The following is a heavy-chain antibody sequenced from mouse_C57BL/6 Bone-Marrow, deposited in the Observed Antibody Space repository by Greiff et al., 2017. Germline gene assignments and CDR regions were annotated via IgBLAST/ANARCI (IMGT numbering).Heavy chain of an antibody. Sequence: EVQWVESGGDLVKPGGSLKLSCAVSGFTFSSYGMSWVRQTPDRRLEWVATISSGGSFLYYLDSVKVRFPISRDNAKNTLYLQMSSRKAEDTTRYYCARLLDYAMDYWGQGTSGTVSS. CDR3: ARLLDYAMDY. J-gene: IGHJ4*01. CDR1: GFTFSSYG. CDR2: ISSGGSFL. V-gene: IGHV5-6*01.